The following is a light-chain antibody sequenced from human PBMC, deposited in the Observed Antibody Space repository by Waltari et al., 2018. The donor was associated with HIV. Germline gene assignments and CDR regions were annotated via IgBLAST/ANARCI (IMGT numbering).Light chain of an antibody. CDR3: QQYYSTPWT. Sequence: DIVMIQSPDSLTVSLDERATINCKSSQSILYSANNKNYLTWYQQKPGQPPKLLIYWASTLESGVPDRFSGSGSGTDFTLTISSLQAEDVAVYYCQQYYSTPWTFGQGTKVEIK. CDR2: WAS. J-gene: IGKJ1*01. V-gene: IGKV4-1*01. CDR1: QSILYSANNKNY.